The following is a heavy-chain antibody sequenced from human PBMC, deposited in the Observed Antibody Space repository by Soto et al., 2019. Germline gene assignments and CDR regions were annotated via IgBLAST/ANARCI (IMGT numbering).Heavy chain of an antibody. CDR1: GFTFSSYA. Sequence: QVQLVESGGGVVQPGRSLRLSCAASGFTFSSYAMHWVRQAPGKGPEWVGLISYDGSNEYYADSVKGRFTISRDNSKNTVYLQLNSLRDEDTAVYYCAREGFGAYDFRRVPQTDYWGQGTLVTVSS. CDR3: AREGFGAYDFRRVPQTDY. V-gene: IGHV3-30-3*01. CDR2: ISYDGSNE. J-gene: IGHJ4*02. D-gene: IGHD5-12*01.